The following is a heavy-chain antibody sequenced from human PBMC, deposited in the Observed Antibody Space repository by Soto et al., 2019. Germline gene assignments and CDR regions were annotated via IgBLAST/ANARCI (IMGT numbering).Heavy chain of an antibody. CDR2: IYHSGST. CDR1: SGSISSSNW. CDR3: TRDGGKGRSSWFFDY. Sequence: QVQLQESGPGLVKPSGTLSLTCAVSSGSISSSNWWSWVRQPPGKGLEWIGEIYHSGSTNYNPSLKSRLTISVDQSKNQFSLKLSSVTAADTAVYYCTRDGGKGRSSWFFDYWGQGTLVTVSS. D-gene: IGHD6-6*01. V-gene: IGHV4-4*02. J-gene: IGHJ4*02.